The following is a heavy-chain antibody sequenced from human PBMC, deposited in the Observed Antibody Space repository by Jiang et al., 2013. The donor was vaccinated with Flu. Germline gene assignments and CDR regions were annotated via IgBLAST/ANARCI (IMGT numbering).Heavy chain of an antibody. CDR1: GFGFSYYG. CDR2: LWHDGSNR. J-gene: IGHJ4*02. D-gene: IGHD2/OR15-2a*01. Sequence: VQLVESGGGVVQPGGSLRLSCAASGFGFSYYGMHWVRQSPGKGLEWVASLWHDGSNRFHGDSVRGRFTISRDNSKNTLYLQMNSLRPEDTAVYFCATLRGSTYDYFFGGTSWGQGTLVTVSS. V-gene: IGHV3-30*02. CDR3: ATLRGSTYDYFFGGTS.